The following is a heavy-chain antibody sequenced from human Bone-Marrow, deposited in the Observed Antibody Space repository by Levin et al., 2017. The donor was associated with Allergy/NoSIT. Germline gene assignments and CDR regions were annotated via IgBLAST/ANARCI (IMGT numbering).Heavy chain of an antibody. CDR3: ARERGEDSTTWYETLDY. CDR2: AYYKSEWNT. V-gene: IGHV6-1*01. CDR1: GDSISTSSAT. D-gene: IGHD3-16*01. J-gene: IGHJ4*02. Sequence: SETLSLTCAVSGDSISTSSATWNWIRQSPSRGLEWLGRAYYKSEWNTDYAMSVKSRISITADTSKNQFSLLLESGSPDDTGVYFCARERGEDSTTWYETLDYWGQGTQVIVSS.